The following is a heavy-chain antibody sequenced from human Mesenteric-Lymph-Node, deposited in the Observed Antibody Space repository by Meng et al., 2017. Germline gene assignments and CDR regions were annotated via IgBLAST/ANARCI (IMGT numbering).Heavy chain of an antibody. V-gene: IGHV3-20*04. CDR1: GFTFDDYG. CDR2: INWNGGST. Sequence: GESLKISCAASGFTFDDYGMSWVRQAPGKGLEWVSGINWNGGSTGYADSVKGRFTISRDNAKNSLYLRMNSLRAEDTAVYYCARDLTGYSSGWYWGQGTLVTVSS. D-gene: IGHD6-19*01. J-gene: IGHJ4*02. CDR3: ARDLTGYSSGWY.